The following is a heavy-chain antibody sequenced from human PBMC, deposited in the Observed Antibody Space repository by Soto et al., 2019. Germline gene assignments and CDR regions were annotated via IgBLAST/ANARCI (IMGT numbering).Heavy chain of an antibody. V-gene: IGHV3-74*01. D-gene: IGHD6-13*01. Sequence: PGGSLRLSCAASGFTFSSYWMHWVRQAPGKXLVWVSRINSDGSSTSYADSVKGRFTISRDNAKNTLYLQMNSLRAEDTAVYYCARVGAAAGTGLYYYYYGMDVWGQGTTVTVSS. CDR2: INSDGSST. CDR1: GFTFSSYW. J-gene: IGHJ6*02. CDR3: ARVGAAAGTGLYYYYYGMDV.